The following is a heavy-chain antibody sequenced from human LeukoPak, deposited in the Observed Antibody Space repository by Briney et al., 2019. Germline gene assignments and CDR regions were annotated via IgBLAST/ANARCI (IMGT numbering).Heavy chain of an antibody. CDR2: IYNDGST. J-gene: IGHJ4*02. D-gene: IGHD3-16*02. CDR3: ARVWELSYDY. CDR1: GFSVSTDH. Sequence: GGSLRLSCAASGFSVSTDHMSWVRQAPGKGLEWVSVIYNDGSTYYADTVKGRFTISRDNSKNTVDLLVDSLRAEDTAVYYCARVWELSYDYWGQGTLVTVSS. V-gene: IGHV3-53*01.